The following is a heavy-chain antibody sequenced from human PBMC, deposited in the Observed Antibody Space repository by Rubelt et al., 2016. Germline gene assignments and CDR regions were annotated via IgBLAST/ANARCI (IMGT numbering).Heavy chain of an antibody. CDR3: ARAASTVTTLLDLGY. CDR1: GYTFTSYY. V-gene: IGHV1-46*01. Sequence: QVQLVQSGAEVKKPGASVKVSCKASGYTFTSYYMHWVRQAPGQGLEWMGIINPSGGSTSYAQNVQGRVTMTRDTSTSTVYMELSSLRSEDTAVYYCARAASTVTTLLDLGYWGQGTRVTVSS. J-gene: IGHJ4*02. CDR2: INPSGGST. D-gene: IGHD4-17*01.